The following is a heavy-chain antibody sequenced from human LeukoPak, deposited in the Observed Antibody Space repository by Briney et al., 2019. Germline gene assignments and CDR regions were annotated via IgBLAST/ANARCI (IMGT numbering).Heavy chain of an antibody. D-gene: IGHD6-19*01. Sequence: GGSLRLSCAASGFIFSDYGMYWVCQAPGKRLDWVSYISSGVSTTSYADSVKGRFTISRDTSEKTLYLQMNSLRTEDTAVYFCARDREAVTGPFDYWGPGTLVTVSS. CDR3: ARDREAVTGPFDY. CDR1: GFIFSDYG. CDR2: ISSGVSTT. J-gene: IGHJ4*02. V-gene: IGHV3-48*01.